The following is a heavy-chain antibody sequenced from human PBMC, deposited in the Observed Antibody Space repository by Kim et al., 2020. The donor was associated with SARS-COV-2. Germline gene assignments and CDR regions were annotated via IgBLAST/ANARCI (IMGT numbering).Heavy chain of an antibody. CDR3: ARGALG. J-gene: IGHJ4*02. Sequence: EGNNRYYVDSVKGRFTISRDNAENSLHLQMNSLRVEDTALYYCARGALGWGQGTLVTVSS. D-gene: IGHD3-16*01. V-gene: IGHV3-7*01. CDR2: EGNNR.